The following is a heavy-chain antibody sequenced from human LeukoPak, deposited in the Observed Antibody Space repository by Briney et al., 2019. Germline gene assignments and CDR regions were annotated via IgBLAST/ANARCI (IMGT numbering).Heavy chain of an antibody. CDR2: INHSGST. Sequence: SETLSLTCAVYGGSFSGYYWSWIRQPPGKGLEWIGEINHSGSTNYNPSLKSRVTISVDTSKNQFSLKLSSVTAADTAVYYCARDLGAYGSGVDPWGQGTLVTVSS. CDR3: ARDLGAYGSGVDP. CDR1: GGSFSGYY. D-gene: IGHD3-10*01. J-gene: IGHJ5*02. V-gene: IGHV4-34*01.